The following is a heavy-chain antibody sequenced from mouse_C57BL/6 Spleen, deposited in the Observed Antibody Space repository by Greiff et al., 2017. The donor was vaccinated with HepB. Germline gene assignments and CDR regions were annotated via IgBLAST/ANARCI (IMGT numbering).Heavy chain of an antibody. CDR2: IDPSDSYT. J-gene: IGHJ4*01. Sequence: QVQLQQPGAELVKPGASVKLSCKASGYTFTSYWMQWVKQRPGQGLEWIGEIDPSDSYTNYNQKFKGKATLTVDTSSSTAYMQLSSLTSEDSAVYYCARSGYYGGAMDYWGQGTSVTVSS. D-gene: IGHD2-3*01. CDR3: ARSGYYGGAMDY. V-gene: IGHV1-50*01. CDR1: GYTFTSYW.